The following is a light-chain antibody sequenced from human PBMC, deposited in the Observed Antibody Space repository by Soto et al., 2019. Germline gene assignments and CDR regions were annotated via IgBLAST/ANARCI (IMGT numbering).Light chain of an antibody. Sequence: SYELTQPPSVSLAPGKTARIICGGKNIGSKSVQWYQQRPGQAPVLVIYDSXXPSGIPXXXXXXXSGDTATLSISRVEAXXXXXXXXXXWDSSDSHVVFGGGTQLTVL. CDR2: DS. J-gene: IGLJ2*01. CDR3: XXWDSSDSHVV. V-gene: IGLV3-21*01. CDR1: NIGSKS.